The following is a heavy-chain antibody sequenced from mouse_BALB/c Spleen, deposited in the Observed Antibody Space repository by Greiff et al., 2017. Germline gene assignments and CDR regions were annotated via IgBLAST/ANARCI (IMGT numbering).Heavy chain of an antibody. CDR1: GYTFTSYW. CDR3: GRYDFAMDY. J-gene: IGHJ4*01. CDR2: IYPGDGDT. D-gene: IGHD2-14*01. Sequence: VKLQESGAELARPGASVKLSCKASGYTFTSYWMQWVKQRPGQGLEWIGAIYPGDGDTRYTQKFKGKATLTADKSSSTAYMQLSSLASEDSAVYYCGRYDFAMDYWGQGTSVTVSS. V-gene: IGHV1-87*01.